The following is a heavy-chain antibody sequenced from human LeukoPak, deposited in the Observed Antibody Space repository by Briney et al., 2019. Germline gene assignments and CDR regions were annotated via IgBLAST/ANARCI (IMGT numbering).Heavy chain of an antibody. CDR3: ARDEDTSALSEY. CDR2: ISNNGGRT. J-gene: IGHJ4*02. D-gene: IGHD2/OR15-2a*01. Sequence: GGSLRLSCAGSGFSFSSNTMSWVRQAPGRGLEWVSAISNNGGRTDYADSVKDRFTISRDNSKSTLYLHMDSLRAEDTAVYYCARDEDTSALSEYWGQGTLVTVSS. V-gene: IGHV3-23*01. CDR1: GFSFSSNT.